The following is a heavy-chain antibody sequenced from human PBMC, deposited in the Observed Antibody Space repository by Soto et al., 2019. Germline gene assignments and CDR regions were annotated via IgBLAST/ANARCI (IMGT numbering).Heavy chain of an antibody. J-gene: IGHJ6*02. D-gene: IGHD6-19*01. Sequence: GESLKISCKGSGYTFTSYGISWVRQAPGQGLEWMGWISAYNGNTNYAQKLQGRVTMTTDTSTSTAYMELRSLRSDDTAVYYCARDLVVAGPHYYYGMDVWGQGTTVTVSS. CDR1: GYTFTSYG. CDR3: ARDLVVAGPHYYYGMDV. V-gene: IGHV1-18*01. CDR2: ISAYNGNT.